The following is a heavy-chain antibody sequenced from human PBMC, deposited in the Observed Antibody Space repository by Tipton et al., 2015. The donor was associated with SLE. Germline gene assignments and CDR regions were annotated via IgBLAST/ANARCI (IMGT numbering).Heavy chain of an antibody. D-gene: IGHD1/OR15-1a*01. J-gene: IGHJ2*01. CDR1: GGSFSGYY. CDR3: ARTGTDSWYFDL. Sequence: GSLRLSCAVYGGSFSGYYWSWIRQPPGKGLEWIGEINHSGSTNYNPSLKSRVTISVDTSKNQFSLKLSSVTAADTAVYYCARTGTDSWYFDLWGRGTLVTVSS. CDR2: INHSGST. V-gene: IGHV4-34*01.